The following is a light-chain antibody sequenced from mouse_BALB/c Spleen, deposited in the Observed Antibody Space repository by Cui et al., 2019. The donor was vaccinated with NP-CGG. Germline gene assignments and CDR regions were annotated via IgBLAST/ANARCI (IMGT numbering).Light chain of an antibody. CDR1: TGAVTTSNY. Sequence: QAVVTQDSALTTSPGETVTLTCRSSTGAVTTSNYANWVQEKPDHLFTGLIGGTNNRTPGVPARFSGSLIGDKAALTITGAQTEDEAIYICALWYGNHWVFGGGTKLTVL. CDR2: GTN. CDR3: ALWYGNHWV. V-gene: IGLV1*01. J-gene: IGLJ1*01.